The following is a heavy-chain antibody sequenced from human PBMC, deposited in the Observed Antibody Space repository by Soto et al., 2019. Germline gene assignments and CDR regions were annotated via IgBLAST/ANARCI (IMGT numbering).Heavy chain of an antibody. V-gene: IGHV4-4*02. D-gene: IGHD2-2*01. CDR3: AARQLLSFYFDS. Sequence: QVQLQESGPGLAKPSGTLSLTCTVSGASITSTNKWSWVRQPPGKGLEWIGEIYHSGNTDYNPSLKSRVAMSVDKSKNQFSLNLTSLTAADTAVYFCAARQLLSFYFDSWGQGTLVTVSS. CDR1: GASITSTNK. CDR2: IYHSGNT. J-gene: IGHJ4*02.